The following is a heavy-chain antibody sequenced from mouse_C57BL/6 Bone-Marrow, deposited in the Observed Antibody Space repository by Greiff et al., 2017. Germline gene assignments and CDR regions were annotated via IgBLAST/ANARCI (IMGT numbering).Heavy chain of an antibody. Sequence: QVQLQQSGAELARPGASVKLSCKASGYTFTSYGISWVKQRTGQGLEWIGEIYPRSGNTYYNEQFKGKATLTADKSSSTSYMELRSLTSEDSAVYFCARWGRQLAMDYWGQGTSVTVSS. D-gene: IGHD4-1*02. CDR2: IYPRSGNT. V-gene: IGHV1-81*01. CDR3: ARWGRQLAMDY. J-gene: IGHJ4*01. CDR1: GYTFTSYG.